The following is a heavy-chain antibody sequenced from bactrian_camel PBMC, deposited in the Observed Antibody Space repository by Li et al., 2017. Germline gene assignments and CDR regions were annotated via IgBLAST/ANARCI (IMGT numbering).Heavy chain of an antibody. Sequence: HVQLVESGGGSVQTGGSLRLTCVASGAAVSSYCMGWFRQAPGKEREGVGTFYTGDDSSIYADSVKGRITISRDNAKNTLFLQMNNLEPDDTAMYFCAADNNPRPGAMALKPQLWNYWGQGTQVTVS. D-gene: IGHD3*01. J-gene: IGHJ4*01. CDR2: FYTGDDSS. V-gene: IGHV3S1*01. CDR3: AADNNPRPGAMALKPQLWNY. CDR1: GAAVSSYC.